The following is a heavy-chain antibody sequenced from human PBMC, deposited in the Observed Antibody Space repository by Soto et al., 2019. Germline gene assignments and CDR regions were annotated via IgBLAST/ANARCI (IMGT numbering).Heavy chain of an antibody. Sequence: EVQLVESGGGLVKPGGSLRLSCAASGFTFSSYAMSWVRQAPGKGLEWVSAISGSGGSTYYADSVKGRFTISRDNSKNTLYLQMNSLRAEDTAVYYCTAFSMITFGGVIATPFDYWGQGTLVTVSS. J-gene: IGHJ4*02. CDR3: TAFSMITFGGVIATPFDY. D-gene: IGHD3-16*02. CDR1: GFTFSSYA. CDR2: ISGSGGST. V-gene: IGHV3-23*04.